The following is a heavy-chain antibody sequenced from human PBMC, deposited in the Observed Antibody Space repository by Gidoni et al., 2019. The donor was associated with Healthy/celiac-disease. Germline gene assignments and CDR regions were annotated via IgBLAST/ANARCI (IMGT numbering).Heavy chain of an antibody. Sequence: EVQLVESGGGLVQPGGSLRLSCAASGFTVSSNYMSWVRQAPGKGLEWVSVIYSGGSTYYADSVKGRFTISRDNSKNTLYLQMNSLRAEDTAVYYCARVTYYYDSSGPGERLDAFDIWGQGTMVTVSS. CDR2: IYSGGST. CDR3: ARVTYYYDSSGPGERLDAFDI. V-gene: IGHV3-66*01. CDR1: GFTVSSNY. J-gene: IGHJ3*02. D-gene: IGHD3-22*01.